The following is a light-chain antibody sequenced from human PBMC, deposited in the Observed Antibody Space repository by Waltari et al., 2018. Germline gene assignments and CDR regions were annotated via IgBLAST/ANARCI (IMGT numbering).Light chain of an antibody. V-gene: IGKV1-5*03. CDR3: QQYNTYSS. J-gene: IGKJ2*03. Sequence: DIQMTQSPSTMSASVGDTITITCRASQSISNYLAWYQQKPATAPKLLIYKASSSGSGVPSRFSGSGSGTEFTLTISRLQPDDFATYYGQQYNTYSSFGQGTKLEIK. CDR2: KAS. CDR1: QSISNY.